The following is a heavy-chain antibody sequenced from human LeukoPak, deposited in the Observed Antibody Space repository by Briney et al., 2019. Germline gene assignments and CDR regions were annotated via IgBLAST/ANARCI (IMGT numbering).Heavy chain of an antibody. CDR1: GFTFSGYW. CDR3: ARDKIVGPTTLDY. CDR2: IKQDGSET. J-gene: IGHJ4*02. D-gene: IGHD1-26*01. Sequence: GGSLRLSCAASGFTFSGYWMSWVRQTPEKGLEWVANIKQDGSETYYVDSVKGRFTISRDNAENSLYLQMNSLRADDTAVYYCARDKIVGPTTLDYWGQGTLVTVSS. V-gene: IGHV3-7*01.